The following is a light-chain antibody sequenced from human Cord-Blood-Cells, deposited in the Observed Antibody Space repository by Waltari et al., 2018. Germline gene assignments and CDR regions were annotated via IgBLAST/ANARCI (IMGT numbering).Light chain of an antibody. CDR2: EVS. CDR3: SSYTSSSTLV. J-gene: IGLJ2*01. V-gene: IGLV2-14*01. Sequence: QSALTQPASVSGSPGQSFTISCTGTSSDVGGYNYVSWYQQHPGKAPKLMIYEVSNRPSGVSNRFSGSKSGNPASLTIAGLQAEDEADYYCSSYTSSSTLVFGGGTKLTVL. CDR1: SSDVGGYNY.